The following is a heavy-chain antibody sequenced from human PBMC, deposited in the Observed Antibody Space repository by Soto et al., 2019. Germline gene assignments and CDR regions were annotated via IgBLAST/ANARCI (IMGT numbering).Heavy chain of an antibody. Sequence: QLQLQESGPGLVKPSETLSLTCTVSGGSISEKYWNWVRQPPGKGLEWIGLIFANGHTDYNPSLKSPVTRSVDASKNQFSLTLTSMPAADTAVYYCVASLAASGLNWLDPWGRGTLVTVSS. V-gene: IGHV4-4*07. CDR3: VASLAASGLNWLDP. CDR1: GGSISEKY. J-gene: IGHJ5*02. D-gene: IGHD6-13*01. CDR2: IFANGHT.